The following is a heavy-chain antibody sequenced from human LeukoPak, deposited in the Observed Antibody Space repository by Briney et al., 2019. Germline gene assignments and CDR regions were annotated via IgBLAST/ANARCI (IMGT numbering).Heavy chain of an antibody. CDR1: GFTFSSYW. D-gene: IGHD2/OR15-2a*01. V-gene: IGHV3-7*05. CDR3: ARGGGRHVEY. Sequence: QPGGSLRLSCAASGFTFSSYWMSWVRQAPGKGLEWVANIKEDGSEKIYVDPVKGRFTISRDNAKNSLYLQMNSLRAEDTAVYYCARGGGRHVEYWGQGNLVTVSS. J-gene: IGHJ4*02. CDR2: IKEDGSEK.